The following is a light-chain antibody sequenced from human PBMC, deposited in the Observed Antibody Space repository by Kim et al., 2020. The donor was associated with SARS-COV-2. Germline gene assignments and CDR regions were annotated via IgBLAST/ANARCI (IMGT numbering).Light chain of an antibody. J-gene: IGLJ1*01. CDR3: QVWDTSNDHPYV. CDR1: NIGSKR. Sequence: SYELTQPPSVSLAPGQTARITCGGNNIGSKRVHWYQQRPGQAPVLVIYNDGDRPSGIPERFSGSNSGNTATLTISSVEAGDEADYYCQVWDTSNDHPYVFGPGTKVTVL. V-gene: IGLV3-21*04. CDR2: NDG.